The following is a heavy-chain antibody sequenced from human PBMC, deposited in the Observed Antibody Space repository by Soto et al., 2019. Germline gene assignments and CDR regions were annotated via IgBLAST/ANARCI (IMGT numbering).Heavy chain of an antibody. CDR2: IGVPGNT. V-gene: IGHV3-13*01. J-gene: IGHJ3*02. D-gene: IGHD2-15*01. CDR1: GFTFSSYG. CDR3: VRVGSNAFDI. Sequence: PGGSLRLSCAASGFTFSSYGMHWVRQATGQGLEWVSGIGVPGNTYYAGSVRGRFTVSRENAKDSLYLHMDSLRAEDTAVYYCVRVGSNAFDIWGQGTMVTVS.